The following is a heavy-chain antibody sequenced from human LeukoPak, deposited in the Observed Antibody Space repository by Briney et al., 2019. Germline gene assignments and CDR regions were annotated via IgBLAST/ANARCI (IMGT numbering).Heavy chain of an antibody. Sequence: SVKVSCKVSGYTLTELSMHWVRQAPGKGLEWMGGFDPEDGETIYAQKFQGRVTMTEDTSTDTAYMELSSLRSDDTAVYFCARGSRRDGYNTLVDSWGQGTLVTVSS. CDR3: ARGSRRDGYNTLVDS. V-gene: IGHV1-24*01. D-gene: IGHD5-24*01. J-gene: IGHJ4*02. CDR1: GYTLTELS. CDR2: FDPEDGET.